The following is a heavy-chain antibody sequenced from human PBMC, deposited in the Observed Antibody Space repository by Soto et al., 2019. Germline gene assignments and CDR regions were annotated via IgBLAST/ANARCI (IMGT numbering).Heavy chain of an antibody. CDR3: ARQRRGGYRFAP. J-gene: IGHJ5*02. CDR2: IYYSGTT. V-gene: IGHV4-30-4*01. Sequence: SETLSLTCSVSGGSINSVDHYWLWFGQPPGKGLEWIGSIYYSGTTNYNPSLKSRITVSIDTSKSQFSLNLTSVTAADTALYYCARQRRGGYRFAPWGQGTPVTVSS. D-gene: IGHD5-18*01. CDR1: GGSINSVDHY.